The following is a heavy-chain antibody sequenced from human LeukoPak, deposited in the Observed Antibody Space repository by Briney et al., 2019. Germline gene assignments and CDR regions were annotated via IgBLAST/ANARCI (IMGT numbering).Heavy chain of an antibody. J-gene: IGHJ4*02. Sequence: GVSLRLSCAASGFTVSSKYMGWVRQAPGKGLEWVSVIHPGGTIYYPDSVKGTFTISRDNSKNTLYLEMNTLRVEDTAVYYCAMYSSAWYAVYWGQGTLVTVSS. D-gene: IGHD6-19*01. CDR1: GFTVSSKY. CDR2: IHPGGTI. V-gene: IGHV3-66*01. CDR3: AMYSSAWYAVY.